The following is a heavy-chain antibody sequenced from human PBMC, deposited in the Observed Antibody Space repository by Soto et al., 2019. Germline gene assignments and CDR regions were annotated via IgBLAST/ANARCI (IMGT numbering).Heavy chain of an antibody. V-gene: IGHV3-48*01. D-gene: IGHD6-13*01. CDR3: ARGRGAAAGTTDI. CDR1: GFTFSSYS. J-gene: IGHJ3*02. Sequence: GGSLRLSCAASGFTFSSYSMNWVRQAPGKGLEWVSYISSSGSDIYYTDSVKGRFTISRDNAKNSLYLQMNSLRADDTAVYYCARGRGAAAGTTDIWGQGTMVTVS. CDR2: ISSSGSDI.